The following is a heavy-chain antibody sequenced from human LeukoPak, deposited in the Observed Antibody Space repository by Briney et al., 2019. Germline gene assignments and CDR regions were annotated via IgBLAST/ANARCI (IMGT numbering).Heavy chain of an antibody. CDR1: GYTLTELS. CDR3: ATEAYTNTAMAPFYFDY. Sequence: VASVKVSCKVSGYTLTELSMHWVRQAPGKGLEWMGGFDPEDGETIYAQKFQGRVTMTEDTSTDTAYMELSSLRSEDTAVYYCATEAYTNTAMAPFYFDYWGQGTLVTVSS. CDR2: FDPEDGET. V-gene: IGHV1-24*01. D-gene: IGHD5-18*01. J-gene: IGHJ4*02.